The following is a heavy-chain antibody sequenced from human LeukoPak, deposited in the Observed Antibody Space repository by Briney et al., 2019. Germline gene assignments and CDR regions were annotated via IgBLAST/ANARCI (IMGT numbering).Heavy chain of an antibody. J-gene: IGHJ4*02. D-gene: IGHD3-10*01. Sequence: PSETLSLTCTVSGGSISSSSYYWGWIPQPPGKGLEWIGSIYYSGSTYYNPSLKSRVTISVDTSKNQFSLKLSSVTAADTAVYYCARGKEYGSGHWGQGTLVTVSS. V-gene: IGHV4-39*07. CDR3: ARGKEYGSGH. CDR2: IYYSGST. CDR1: GGSISSSSYY.